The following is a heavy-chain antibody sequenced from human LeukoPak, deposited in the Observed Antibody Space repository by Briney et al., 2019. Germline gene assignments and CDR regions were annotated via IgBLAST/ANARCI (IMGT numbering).Heavy chain of an antibody. CDR3: ARRAGAYSHPYDY. CDR2: IYSDNT. D-gene: IGHD4/OR15-4a*01. V-gene: IGHV3-53*01. Sequence: GGSLRLSCTVSGFTVSSNSMSWVRQAPGKGLEWVSFIYSDNTHYSDSVKGRFTISRDNPKNTLYLQMNSLRAEDTAVYYCARRAGAYSHPYDYWGQGTLVTVSS. J-gene: IGHJ4*02. CDR1: GFTVSSNS.